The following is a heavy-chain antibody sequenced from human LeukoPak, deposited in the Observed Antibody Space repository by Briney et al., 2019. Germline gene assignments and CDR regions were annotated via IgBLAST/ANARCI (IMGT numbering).Heavy chain of an antibody. CDR2: INSDGSNT. V-gene: IGHV3-74*01. CDR3: TSDTVNTAVGIDY. Sequence: GGSLRLSCAASGFTFSNHWMHWVRQPPGKGLVWVSRINSDGSNTAYAGSVKGRFTIYRDNAKNTLFLQMNSLRAEDTAVYYCTSDTVNTAVGIDYWGQGTLVTVSS. CDR1: GFTFSNHW. D-gene: IGHD5-18*01. J-gene: IGHJ4*02.